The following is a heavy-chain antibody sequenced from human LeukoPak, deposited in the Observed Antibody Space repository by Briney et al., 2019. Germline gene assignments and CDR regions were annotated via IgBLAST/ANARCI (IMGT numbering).Heavy chain of an antibody. CDR1: GFTFSSYD. CDR3: ARVNRGVGYCSSTSCYGAFDI. V-gene: IGHV3-13*01. J-gene: IGHJ3*02. CDR2: IGTAGDT. D-gene: IGHD2-2*01. Sequence: GGSLRLSCAASGFTFSSYDMHWVRQATGKGLEWVSAIGTAGDTYYPGSVKGRFTISRESAKNSLYLQMNSLRAGDTAVYYCARVNRGVGYCSSTSCYGAFDIWGQGTMVTVSS.